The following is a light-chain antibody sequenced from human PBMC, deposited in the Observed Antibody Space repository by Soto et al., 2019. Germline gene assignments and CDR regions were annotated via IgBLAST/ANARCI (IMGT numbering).Light chain of an antibody. Sequence: EIVLTQSPGTLSLSPGEGATLPCRARQSVSSAYLAWYQQKPGQAPRLLIYGASSRATGIPDRFSGSGSGTDFTLTISTLEPEDFAVYYCQQYDSSPYTFGQGTKV. J-gene: IGKJ2*01. CDR2: GAS. CDR1: QSVSSAY. V-gene: IGKV3-20*01. CDR3: QQYDSSPYT.